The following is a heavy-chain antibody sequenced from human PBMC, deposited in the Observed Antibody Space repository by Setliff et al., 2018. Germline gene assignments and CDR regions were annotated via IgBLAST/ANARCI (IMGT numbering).Heavy chain of an antibody. CDR3: TKDLKKWLQFGWYFDL. CDR2: INPNSGGT. V-gene: IGHV1-2*02. CDR1: GYNFTGYY. Sequence: ASVKVSCKASGYNFTGYYMYWVRQAPGQGLEWMGWINPNSGGTNYAQKFQGRVSMTRDTSISTAFLELNGLRSDDTAVYYCTKDLKKWLQFGWYFDLWGRGTQVTVSS. J-gene: IGHJ2*01. D-gene: IGHD5-12*01.